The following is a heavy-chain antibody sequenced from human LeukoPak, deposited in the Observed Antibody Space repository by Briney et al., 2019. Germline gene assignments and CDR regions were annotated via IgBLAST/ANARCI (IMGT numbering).Heavy chain of an antibody. J-gene: IGHJ5*02. CDR1: GGSFSGYY. CDR3: ALGIAAAGTRADWFDP. Sequence: PETLSLTCAVYGGSFSGYYWSWIRQPPGKGLEWIGEINHSGSTNYNPSLKSRVTISVDTSKNQFSLKLSSVTAADTAVYYCALGIAAAGTRADWFDPWGQGTLVTVSS. CDR2: INHSGST. V-gene: IGHV4-34*01. D-gene: IGHD6-13*01.